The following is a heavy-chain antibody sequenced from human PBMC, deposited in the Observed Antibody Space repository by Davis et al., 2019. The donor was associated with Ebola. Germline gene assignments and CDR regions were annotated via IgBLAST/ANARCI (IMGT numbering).Heavy chain of an antibody. D-gene: IGHD3-9*01. Sequence: SETLSLTCTVSGGSISSYYWSWVRQPPGKGLEWIGEIYHSGSTNYNPSLKSRVTISVDKSKNQFSLKLSSVTAADTAVYYCARGSYDILTGWLDYWGQGTLVTVSS. J-gene: IGHJ4*02. CDR2: IYHSGST. V-gene: IGHV4-4*02. CDR1: GGSISSYY. CDR3: ARGSYDILTGWLDY.